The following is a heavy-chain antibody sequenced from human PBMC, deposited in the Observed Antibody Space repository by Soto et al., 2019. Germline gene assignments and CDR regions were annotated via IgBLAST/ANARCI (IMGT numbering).Heavy chain of an antibody. D-gene: IGHD6-19*01. CDR2: IKSDGSIT. CDR1: GFTFSTYW. CDR3: TKDLNEYSSGGGDY. V-gene: IGHV3-74*01. J-gene: IGHJ4*02. Sequence: EVQLVESGGGLVQPGGSLRLSCAASGFTFSTYWMHWFRQAPGKGLVWVSRIKSDGSITSYADSVKGRFTISRDNAKGTLYLQMNSLRADDTAVYYCTKDLNEYSSGGGDYWGQGILVTVSS.